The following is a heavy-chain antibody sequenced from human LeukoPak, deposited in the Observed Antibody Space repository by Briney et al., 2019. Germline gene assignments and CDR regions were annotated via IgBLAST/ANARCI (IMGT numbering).Heavy chain of an antibody. J-gene: IGHJ3*02. V-gene: IGHV3-7*01. D-gene: IGHD4-17*01. Sequence: GGSLRLSCAASGFTFSSYWMSWVRQAPGKGLEWVANIKQDGSEKYYVDSVKGRFTISRDNAKNSLYLQMNSLRAEDTAVYYCARDYGDSPIGDAFDIWGQGTMVTVSS. CDR1: GFTFSSYW. CDR3: ARDYGDSPIGDAFDI. CDR2: IKQDGSEK.